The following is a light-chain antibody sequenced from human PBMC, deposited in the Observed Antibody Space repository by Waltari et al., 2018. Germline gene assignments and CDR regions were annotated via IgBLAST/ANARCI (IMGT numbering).Light chain of an antibody. CDR2: AAS. CDR1: QDISSW. V-gene: IGKV1-12*01. J-gene: IGKJ4*01. Sequence: DIQMTQSPSSVSESVGDRVTITCRASQDISSWLAWYQQQPGKAPKLLIYAASSLQSGVPSRFSGSGSGTDFTLTISSLQPEDFATYYCQQANSFPLLTFGGGTKVELK. CDR3: QQANSFPLLT.